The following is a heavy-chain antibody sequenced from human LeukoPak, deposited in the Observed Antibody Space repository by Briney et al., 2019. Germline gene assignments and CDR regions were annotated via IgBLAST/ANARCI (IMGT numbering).Heavy chain of an antibody. Sequence: SETLSLTCTGSGVSISTSSYYWGWIRQPPGKGLEWIGTIYYSGTTYYNPSLKSRVTFSVDTSKNQFSLKLSSVTAADTAVYYCARRGSGSRGDFDYWGQGTLVTVSS. J-gene: IGHJ4*02. CDR3: ARRGSGSRGDFDY. CDR2: IYYSGTT. D-gene: IGHD2-15*01. V-gene: IGHV4-39*01. CDR1: GVSISTSSYY.